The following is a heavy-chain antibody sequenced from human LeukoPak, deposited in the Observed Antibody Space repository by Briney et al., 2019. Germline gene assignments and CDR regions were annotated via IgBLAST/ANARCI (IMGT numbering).Heavy chain of an antibody. Sequence: SETLSLTCTVSGGSISSSSYYWGWIRQPPGKGLEWIGSIYYSGSTYYNPSLKSRVTISVDTSENQFSLKLSSVTAADTAVYYCARHPSPRGIAAAGRNYYYYYMDVWGKGTTVTISS. D-gene: IGHD6-13*01. V-gene: IGHV4-39*01. J-gene: IGHJ6*03. CDR3: ARHPSPRGIAAAGRNYYYYYMDV. CDR2: IYYSGST. CDR1: GGSISSSSYY.